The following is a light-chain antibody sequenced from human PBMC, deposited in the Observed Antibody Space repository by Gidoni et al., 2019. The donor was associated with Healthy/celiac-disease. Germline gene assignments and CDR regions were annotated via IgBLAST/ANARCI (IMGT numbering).Light chain of an antibody. V-gene: IGKV3-20*01. CDR1: QSVSSSY. CDR3: QQYGSSPPWT. Sequence: EIVLTQSPGTLSSSPGERATLSCRASQSVSSSYLAWYQQKPGQAPRLLIYGASSRATGIPDRVSGSGSGTDFTLTISRLEPEDFAVYYCQQYGSSPPWTFGQGTKVEIK. CDR2: GAS. J-gene: IGKJ1*01.